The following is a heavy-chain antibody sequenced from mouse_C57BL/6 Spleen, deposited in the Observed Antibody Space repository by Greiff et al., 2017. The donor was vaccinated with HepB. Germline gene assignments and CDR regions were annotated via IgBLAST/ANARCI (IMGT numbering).Heavy chain of an antibody. J-gene: IGHJ1*03. V-gene: IGHV1-15*01. Sequence: VQLQESGAELVRPGASVTLSCKASGYTFTDYEMHWVKQTPVHGLEWIGAIDPETGGTAYNQKFKGKAILTADKSSSTAYMELRSLTSEDSAVYYCTRGGDYYGQYFDVWGTGTTVTVSS. CDR3: TRGGDYYGQYFDV. CDR2: IDPETGGT. CDR1: GYTFTDYE. D-gene: IGHD1-1*01.